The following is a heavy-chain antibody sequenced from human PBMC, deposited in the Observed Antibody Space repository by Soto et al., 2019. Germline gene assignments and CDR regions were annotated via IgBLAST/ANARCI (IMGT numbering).Heavy chain of an antibody. Sequence: SVKVSCKASGGTFSSYAISWVRQAPGQGLEWMGGIIPIFGTANYAQKFQGRVTITADESTSTAYMELSSLRAEDTAVYYCAKDALVVVPAATNYYGMDVWGQGTTVTVSS. J-gene: IGHJ6*02. CDR1: GGTFSSYA. V-gene: IGHV1-69*13. D-gene: IGHD2-2*01. CDR2: IIPIFGTA. CDR3: AKDALVVVPAATNYYGMDV.